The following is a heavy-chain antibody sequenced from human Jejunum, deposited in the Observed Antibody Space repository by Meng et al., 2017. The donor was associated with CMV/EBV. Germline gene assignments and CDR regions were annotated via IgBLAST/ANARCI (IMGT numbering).Heavy chain of an antibody. Sequence: FGRDPRAWVRQAPGGGLEWVAQISADGSATYYADSVEGRMTISRDNSKNKVYLQMNSLRAEDTAVYYCARTPLYCSSASCYTFDYWGQGTLVTVSS. V-gene: IGHV3-23*01. D-gene: IGHD2-2*01. J-gene: IGHJ4*02. CDR1: FGRDP. CDR3: ARTPLYCSSASCYTFDY. CDR2: ISADGSAT.